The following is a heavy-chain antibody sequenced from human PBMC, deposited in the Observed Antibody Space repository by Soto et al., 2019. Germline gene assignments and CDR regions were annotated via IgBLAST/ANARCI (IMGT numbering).Heavy chain of an antibody. CDR2: IIPIFGTA. Sequence: SVKVSCKASGGTFSSYAISWVRQAPGQGLEWMGGIIPIFGTANYAQKFQGRVTITADESTSTAYMELSSLRSEYTAVYYCAREETTLAAFDIWGQGTMVTVSS. J-gene: IGHJ3*02. V-gene: IGHV1-69*13. CDR1: GGTFSSYA. D-gene: IGHD1-7*01. CDR3: AREETTLAAFDI.